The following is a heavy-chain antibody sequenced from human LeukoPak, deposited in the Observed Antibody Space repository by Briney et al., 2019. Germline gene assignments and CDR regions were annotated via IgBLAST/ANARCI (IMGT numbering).Heavy chain of an antibody. CDR3: MVLWQQLVPVIQ. V-gene: IGHV3-74*01. Sequence: SGGSLRLSCAASGFTFSSYWMYWVRQAPGKGLVWVSRINTDGSSLNYADSVKGRFTISRDNAKNTLYLQMNSLGAEDTAVYYCMVLWQQLVPVIQWGQGTLVIVSS. CDR1: GFTFSSYW. J-gene: IGHJ4*02. CDR2: INTDGSSL. D-gene: IGHD6-13*01.